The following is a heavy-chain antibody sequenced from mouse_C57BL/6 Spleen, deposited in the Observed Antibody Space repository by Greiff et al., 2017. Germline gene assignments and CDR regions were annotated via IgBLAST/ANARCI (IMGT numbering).Heavy chain of an antibody. J-gene: IGHJ4*01. V-gene: IGHV6-3*01. CDR3: TGPRYAMGY. Sequence: EVKVEESGGGLVQPGGSMKLSCVASGFTFSNYWMNWVRQSPEKGLVWVAQIRLKSDNYATHYEESVKGRFTISRNDSKSSVYLQMHTLRAEDTGIYDCTGPRYAMGYWGQGTSVTVSS. CDR2: IRLKSDNYAT. CDR1: GFTFSNYW.